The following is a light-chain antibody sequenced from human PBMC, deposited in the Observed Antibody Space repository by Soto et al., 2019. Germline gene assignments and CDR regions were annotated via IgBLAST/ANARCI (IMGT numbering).Light chain of an antibody. J-gene: IGLJ1*01. CDR3: CSYADSSTYV. CDR1: SSDVGNYNL. CDR2: EDT. V-gene: IGLV2-23*01. Sequence: QSVLTQPASVSGFPGRSITISCTGNSSDVGNYNLVSWYQQHPGKAPKLIIYEDTKRPSGVSNRFSGSKSGNTASLTISGLQAEDEADYYCCSYADSSTYVFGTGTKVTVL.